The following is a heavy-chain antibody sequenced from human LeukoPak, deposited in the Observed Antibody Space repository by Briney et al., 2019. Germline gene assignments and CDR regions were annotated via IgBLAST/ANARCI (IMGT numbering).Heavy chain of an antibody. CDR1: GGSISSGGYY. CDR3: ARGGGIAVAFNFDY. D-gene: IGHD6-19*01. CDR2: IYYSGST. J-gene: IGHJ4*02. V-gene: IGHV4-31*03. Sequence: SETLSLTCTVSGGSISSGGYYWSWIRQHPGKGLEWIGYIYYSGSTYYNPSLKSRVTISVDTSKNQFSLKLSSVTAADTAVYYCARGGGIAVAFNFDYWGQGTLVTVSS.